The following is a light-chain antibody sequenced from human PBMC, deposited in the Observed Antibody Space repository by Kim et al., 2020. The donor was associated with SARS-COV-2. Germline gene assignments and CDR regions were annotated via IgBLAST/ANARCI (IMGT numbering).Light chain of an antibody. V-gene: IGKV3-20*01. CDR1: QSVSSSY. J-gene: IGKJ4*01. CDR3: QQYGSSPLT. Sequence: SPGERSTLSCRTGQSVSSSYLAWYQPKPSQAPTLIICGTSSRATGIPNRFGGSGSGTDFTLTISRLEPEDFAVYYCQQYGSSPLTFGGGTKVDIK. CDR2: GTS.